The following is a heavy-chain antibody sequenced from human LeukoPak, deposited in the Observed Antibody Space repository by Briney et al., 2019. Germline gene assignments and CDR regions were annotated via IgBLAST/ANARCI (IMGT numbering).Heavy chain of an antibody. CDR3: ARDSRGWVDY. CDR1: GYTFTSYG. V-gene: IGHV1-69*13. J-gene: IGHJ4*02. D-gene: IGHD3-10*01. Sequence: ASVKVSCKASGYTFTSYGISWVRQAPGQGLEWMGGIIPIFGTANYAQKFQGRVTITADESTSTAYMELSSLRSEDTAVYYCARDSRGWVDYWGQGTLGTVSS. CDR2: IIPIFGTA.